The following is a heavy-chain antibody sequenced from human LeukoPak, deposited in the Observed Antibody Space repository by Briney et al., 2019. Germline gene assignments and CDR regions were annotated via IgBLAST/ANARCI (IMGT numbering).Heavy chain of an antibody. Sequence: GGSLRLSCAASGFTFSSYAMSWVRQAPGKGLEWVSGISGSGGSTYYADSVKGRFTISRDNCKNTLYLQMNSLRAEDTAVYYCAKGSGSGFSRPIDYWGQGTLVTVSS. CDR2: ISGSGGST. D-gene: IGHD1-26*01. J-gene: IGHJ4*02. CDR3: AKGSGSGFSRPIDY. CDR1: GFTFSSYA. V-gene: IGHV3-23*01.